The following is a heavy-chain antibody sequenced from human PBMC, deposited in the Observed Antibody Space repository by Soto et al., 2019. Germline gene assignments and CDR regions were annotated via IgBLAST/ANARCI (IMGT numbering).Heavy chain of an antibody. CDR1: GYTFTNND. CDR3: ARMESFGSLNWFDP. J-gene: IGHJ5*02. Sequence: QVQLVQSGAEVKKPGALVKVSCKASGYTFTNNDVSWVRQATGQGLEWMGWMNPGSGDTGYAQKFQGRVTMTRDISIATAYMELNSLTSEDTAIYYCARMESFGSLNWFDPWGQGTLVTVSS. V-gene: IGHV1-8*02. CDR2: MNPGSGDT. D-gene: IGHD5-18*01.